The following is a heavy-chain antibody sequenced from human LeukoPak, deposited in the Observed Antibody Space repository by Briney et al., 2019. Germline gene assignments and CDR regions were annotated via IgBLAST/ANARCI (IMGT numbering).Heavy chain of an antibody. CDR3: AKGKCGYGDSLFDY. CDR1: GFTFNTFW. J-gene: IGHJ4*02. Sequence: GGSLRLSCAASGFTFNTFWMNWVRQAPGKGLEWVSGISGSGDNTYYADSVKGRFTISRDNSKNTLYLQMNSLRAEDTAVYYCAKGKCGYGDSLFDYWGQGTLVTVSS. V-gene: IGHV3-23*01. CDR2: ISGSGDNT. D-gene: IGHD4-17*01.